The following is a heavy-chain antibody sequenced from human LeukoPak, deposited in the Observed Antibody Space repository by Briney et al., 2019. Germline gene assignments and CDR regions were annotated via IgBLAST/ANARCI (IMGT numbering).Heavy chain of an antibody. CDR1: GFTFSSYW. CDR3: ARKGSGVLLWFGELLLGAFDI. Sequence: GGSLRLSCAASGFTFSSYWMSWVRQAPGKGLEWAANIKQDGSEKYYVDSVKGRSTISRDNAKNSLYLQMNSLRAEDTAVYYCARKGSGVLLWFGELLLGAFDIWGQGTMVTVSS. J-gene: IGHJ3*02. V-gene: IGHV3-7*01. D-gene: IGHD3-10*01. CDR2: IKQDGSEK.